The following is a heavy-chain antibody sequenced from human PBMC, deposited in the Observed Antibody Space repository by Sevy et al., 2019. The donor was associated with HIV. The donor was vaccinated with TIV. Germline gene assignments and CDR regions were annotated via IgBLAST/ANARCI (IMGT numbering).Heavy chain of an antibody. CDR2: IYSAGTP. J-gene: IGHJ3*02. CDR3: ARRLGAVDDAFDI. V-gene: IGHV3-53*01. CDR1: GFGVSRSA. D-gene: IGHD1-26*01. Sequence: GGSLRLSCAASGFGVSRSAMNWVRQAPGKGLEWVSAIYSAGTPYYEDSVKGGFTISGDNSKNTLYLQMNSLSPEDTAVYCCARRLGAVDDAFDIWGQGTMVTVSS.